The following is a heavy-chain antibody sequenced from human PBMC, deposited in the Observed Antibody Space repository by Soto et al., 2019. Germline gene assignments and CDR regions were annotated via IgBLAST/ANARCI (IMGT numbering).Heavy chain of an antibody. CDR3: ARVTVVPAAADYYYYYGMDV. V-gene: IGHV1-8*01. Sequence: ASVKVSCKASGYTFTSYDINWVRQATGQGLEWMGWMNPNSGNTGYAQKFQGRVTMTRNTSISTAYMELGSLRSEDTAVYYCARVTVVPAAADYYYYYGMDVWGQGTTVTVSS. J-gene: IGHJ6*02. CDR1: GYTFTSYD. CDR2: MNPNSGNT. D-gene: IGHD2-2*01.